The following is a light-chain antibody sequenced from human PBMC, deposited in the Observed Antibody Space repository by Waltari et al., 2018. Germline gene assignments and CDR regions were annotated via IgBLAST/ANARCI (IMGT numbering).Light chain of an antibody. J-gene: IGKJ4*01. CDR3: QQYNSYSLLT. Sequence: DIRMTQSPSTLSASAGDRVIISCRASQSISKWLAWSQQKTGKAPKLLIYEASTLQSGVPSRFSGTGSGTDFTLTISSLQPDDFATYYCQQYNSYSLLTFGGGTKVEIK. CDR1: QSISKW. V-gene: IGKV1-5*03. CDR2: EAS.